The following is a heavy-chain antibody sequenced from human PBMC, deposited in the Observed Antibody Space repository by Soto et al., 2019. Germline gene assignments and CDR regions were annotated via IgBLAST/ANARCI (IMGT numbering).Heavy chain of an antibody. CDR3: ARVTIAARPDYYYGMDV. Sequence: GGSLRLSCAASGFTFSSYSMNWVRQAPGKGLEWVSSISSSSSYIYYADSVKGRFTISRDNAKNSLYLQMNSLRAEDTAVYYCARVTIAARPDYYYGMDVWGQGTTVTVSS. D-gene: IGHD6-6*01. V-gene: IGHV3-21*01. CDR1: GFTFSSYS. J-gene: IGHJ6*02. CDR2: ISSSSSYI.